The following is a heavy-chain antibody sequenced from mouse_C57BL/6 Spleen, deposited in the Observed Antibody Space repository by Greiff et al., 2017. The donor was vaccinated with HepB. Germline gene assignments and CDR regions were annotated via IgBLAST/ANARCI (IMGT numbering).Heavy chain of an antibody. J-gene: IGHJ4*01. V-gene: IGHV10-1*01. CDR2: IRSKSNNYAT. D-gene: IGHD2-4*01. CDR3: VRHDYLFGYAMDY. CDR1: GFSFNTYA. Sequence: EVQRVESGGGLVQPKGSLKLSCAASGFSFNTYAMNWVRQAPGKGLEWVARIRSKSNNYATYYADSVKDRFTISRDDSESMLYLQMNNLKTEDTAMYYCVRHDYLFGYAMDYWGQGTSVTVSS.